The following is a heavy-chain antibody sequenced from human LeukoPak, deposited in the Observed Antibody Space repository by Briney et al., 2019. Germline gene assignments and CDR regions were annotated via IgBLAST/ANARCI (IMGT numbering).Heavy chain of an antibody. Sequence: GGSLRLSCAASGFTFNNYGMHWVRQAPGKGLEWVTLMSFDGNHKKYADSVKGRFTVSRDNSRNTLFLQMNSLRPEDTAVYYCARVYGSEIDYWGQGTLVTVSS. CDR2: MSFDGNHK. J-gene: IGHJ4*02. CDR3: ARVYGSEIDY. D-gene: IGHD3-10*01. CDR1: GFTFNNYG. V-gene: IGHV3-30*03.